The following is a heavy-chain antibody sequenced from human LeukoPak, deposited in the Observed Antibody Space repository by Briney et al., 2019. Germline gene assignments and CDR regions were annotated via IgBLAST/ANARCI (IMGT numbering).Heavy chain of an antibody. J-gene: IGHJ4*02. CDR2: IYPGDSDT. Sequence: GESLKISCKGSRYSFTSYWIGWVRQMPGKGLEWMGIIYPGDSDTRYSPSFQGQVTISADKSISTAYLQWSSLKASDTAMYYCARLMGPASSSKGNIDYWGQGTLVTVSS. D-gene: IGHD6-6*01. CDR1: RYSFTSYW. V-gene: IGHV5-51*01. CDR3: ARLMGPASSSKGNIDY.